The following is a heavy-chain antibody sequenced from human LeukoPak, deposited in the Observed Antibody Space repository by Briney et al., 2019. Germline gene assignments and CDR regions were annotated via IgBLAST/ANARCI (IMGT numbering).Heavy chain of an antibody. CDR2: ISGSGGST. D-gene: IGHD3-16*02. CDR1: GFTFSSYA. CDR3: AKDVGEVGYNY. J-gene: IGHJ4*02. V-gene: IGHV3-23*01. Sequence: GGSLRLSCAASGFTFSSYAMSWVRQAPGKELEWVSAISGSGGSTYYADSVKGRFTISRDNSKNTLYLQMNSLRAEDTAVYYCAKDVGEVGYNYWGQGTLVTVSS.